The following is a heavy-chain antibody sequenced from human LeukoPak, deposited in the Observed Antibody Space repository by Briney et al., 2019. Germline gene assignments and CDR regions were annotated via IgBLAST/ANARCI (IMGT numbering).Heavy chain of an antibody. V-gene: IGHV4-4*02. CDR3: AGELIVATIKSGRFEY. Sequence: PSETLSLTCAVSGGSITSENWWSWVRQPPGKGLEWIGEINHSGSTNYNPSLKSRVTISVDTSKNQFSLKLSSVTAADTAVYYCAGELIVATIKSGRFEYWGQGTLVTVSS. D-gene: IGHD5-12*01. CDR2: INHSGST. J-gene: IGHJ4*01. CDR1: GGSITSENW.